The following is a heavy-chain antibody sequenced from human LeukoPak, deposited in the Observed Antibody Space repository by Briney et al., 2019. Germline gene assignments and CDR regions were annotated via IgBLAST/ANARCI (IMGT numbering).Heavy chain of an antibody. D-gene: IGHD6-19*01. J-gene: IGHJ3*02. CDR3: ARVVADPYDAFDI. Sequence: SETLSLTCAVSGGSISSSNWWSWVRQPPGKGLEWIGEIYHSGSTNYNPSLKSRVTISVDKSKNQFSLKLSSVTAADTAVYYCARVVADPYDAFDIWGQGTMVTVSS. CDR1: GGSISSSNW. CDR2: IYHSGST. V-gene: IGHV4-4*02.